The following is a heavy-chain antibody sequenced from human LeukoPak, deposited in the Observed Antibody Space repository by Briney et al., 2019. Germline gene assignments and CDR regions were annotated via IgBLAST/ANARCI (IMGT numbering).Heavy chain of an antibody. Sequence: GGSLRLSCAASGFTFSSYAMHWVRQAPGKGLEWVAVISYDGSNKYYADSVKGRFTISRDNSKNTLYLQMNSLRAEDTAVYYCARFQLQPTERYGGYALDYWGQGTLVTVSS. V-gene: IGHV3-30*04. J-gene: IGHJ4*02. CDR1: GFTFSSYA. D-gene: IGHD5-12*01. CDR2: ISYDGSNK. CDR3: ARFQLQPTERYGGYALDY.